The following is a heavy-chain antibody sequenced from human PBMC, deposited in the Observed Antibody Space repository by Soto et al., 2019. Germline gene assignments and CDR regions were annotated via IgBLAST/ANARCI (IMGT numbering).Heavy chain of an antibody. CDR3: AREGRATVPTNNWFDP. D-gene: IGHD4-17*01. Sequence: QVQLVQSGAEVKKPGSSVKVSCKASGGTFSSYTISWVRQAPGQGLEWMGRIIPILGIANYAQKSQGRVTITADKPTRTAYRELSSLRSEDTAVYYCAREGRATVPTNNWFDPWGQGTLVTVSS. CDR1: GGTFSSYT. V-gene: IGHV1-69*08. CDR2: IIPILGIA. J-gene: IGHJ5*02.